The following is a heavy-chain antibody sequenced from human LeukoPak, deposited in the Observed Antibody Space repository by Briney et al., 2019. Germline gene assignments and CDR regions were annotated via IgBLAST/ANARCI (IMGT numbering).Heavy chain of an antibody. D-gene: IGHD3-22*01. CDR3: ARESYYYDSSGYYYQGRLDP. CDR2: IYYSGST. V-gene: IGHV4-30-4*01. CDR1: GGSISSGDYY. J-gene: IGHJ5*02. Sequence: SETLSLTCTVSGGSISSGDYYWSWIRQPPGTGLEWIGYIYYSGSTYYNPSLKSRVTISVGTSKNQFSLKLISVLASDATVYHCARESYYYDSSGYYYQGRLDPWGQGTLVTVSS.